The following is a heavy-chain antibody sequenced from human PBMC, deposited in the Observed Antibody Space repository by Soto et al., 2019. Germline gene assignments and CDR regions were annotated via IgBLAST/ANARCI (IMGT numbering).Heavy chain of an antibody. J-gene: IGHJ4*02. CDR2: INPSGGST. CDR3: ARKYYYDSSGYDY. CDR1: GYTFTNYF. Sequence: ASVKVSCKASGYTFTNYFMHWVRQAPGQGLEWMGVINPSGGSTSYAQKFQGRVTMASDTSTSTVYMELSSLRSEDTAVYFCARKYYYDSSGYDYWGQGTLVTVS. D-gene: IGHD3-22*01. V-gene: IGHV1-46*01.